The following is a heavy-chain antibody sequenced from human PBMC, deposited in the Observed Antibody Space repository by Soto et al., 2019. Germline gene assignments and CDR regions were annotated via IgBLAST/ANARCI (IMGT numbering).Heavy chain of an antibody. V-gene: IGHV1-69*13. CDR2: IIPIFGTA. Sequence: SSVKVSCKASGGTFSSYAISWVRQAPGQGLERMGGIIPIFGTANYAQKFQGRVTITADESTSTAYMELSSLRSEDTAVYYCARSPIEVASGHYDILTGYSRRVRYGMDVWGQGTTVTVSS. CDR1: GGTFSSYA. D-gene: IGHD3-9*01. CDR3: ARSPIEVASGHYDILTGYSRRVRYGMDV. J-gene: IGHJ6*02.